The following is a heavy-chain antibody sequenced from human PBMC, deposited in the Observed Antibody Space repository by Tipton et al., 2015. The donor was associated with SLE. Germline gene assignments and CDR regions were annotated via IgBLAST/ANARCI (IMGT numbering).Heavy chain of an antibody. CDR2: IHYSGST. D-gene: IGHD4-23*01. CDR1: GGSISTYY. J-gene: IGHJ3*02. CDR3: VRDSGAYGGNPEAFDI. Sequence: TLSLTCTVSGGSISTYYRSWIRQPPRKGLEWIGYIHYSGSTNYNPSLKSRVIISVDTSKNQFSLEVTSVTAADTAMYYCVRDSGAYGGNPEAFDIWGQGAMVTVSS. V-gene: IGHV4-59*01.